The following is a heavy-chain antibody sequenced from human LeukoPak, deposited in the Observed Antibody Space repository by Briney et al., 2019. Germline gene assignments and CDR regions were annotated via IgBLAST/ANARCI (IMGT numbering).Heavy chain of an antibody. CDR1: GFTFSSYI. CDR2: ISSSSSYI. CDR3: ASQGDRGAFDI. D-gene: IGHD2-21*02. J-gene: IGHJ3*02. V-gene: IGHV3-21*01. Sequence: PGGSLRLSCAASGFTFSSYIMNWVRQAPGKGLEWVSSISSSSSYIYYADSVKGRFTISRDNAKNSLYLQMNSLRAEDTAVYYCASQGDRGAFDIWGQGTMVTVSS.